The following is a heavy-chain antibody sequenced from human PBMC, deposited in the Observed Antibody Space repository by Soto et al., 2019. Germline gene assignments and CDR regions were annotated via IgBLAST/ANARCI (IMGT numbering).Heavy chain of an antibody. J-gene: IGHJ3*02. Sequence: EVQLLESGGGLAQPGGSLRLSCAASGFTFSSYAMNWVRQAPGKGLEWVSSISGSSEFIYYADSVKGRFTISRDNSKNTLYLQMNSLRAEDTAVYYCAKTWWLLQHYAFDIGAKGQWSPSLQ. CDR3: AKTWWLLQHYAFD. V-gene: IGHV3-23*01. CDR2: ISGSSEFI. CDR1: GFTFSSYA. D-gene: IGHD3-22*01.